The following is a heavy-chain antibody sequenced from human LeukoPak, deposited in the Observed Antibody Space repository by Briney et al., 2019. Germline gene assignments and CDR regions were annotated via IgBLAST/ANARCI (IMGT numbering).Heavy chain of an antibody. J-gene: IGHJ4*02. V-gene: IGHV3-23*01. CDR3: AKQLGYCSDGSCYFPY. CDR1: GFTFSSSA. Sequence: GGSLRLPCAASGFTFSSSAMSWVRQAPGKGLEWVSAISNNGGYTYYADSVQGRFTISRDNSKSTLCLQMNSLRAEDTAVYYCAKQLGYCSDGSCYFPYWGQGTLVTISS. CDR2: ISNNGGYT. D-gene: IGHD2-15*01.